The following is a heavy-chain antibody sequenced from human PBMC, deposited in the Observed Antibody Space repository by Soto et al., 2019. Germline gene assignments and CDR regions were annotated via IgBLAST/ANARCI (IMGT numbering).Heavy chain of an antibody. CDR2: ISGSGGST. D-gene: IGHD3-22*01. Sequence: EVQLLESGGGLVQPGGSLRLSCAASGFTFSSYAMSWVRQAPGKGLEWVSAISGSGGSTYYADSVKGRLTISRDNSKNTLYLQMNSLRAEDTAVYYCAKGLRYYDSSGYWWGQGTLVTVSS. J-gene: IGHJ4*02. CDR1: GFTFSSYA. CDR3: AKGLRYYDSSGYW. V-gene: IGHV3-23*01.